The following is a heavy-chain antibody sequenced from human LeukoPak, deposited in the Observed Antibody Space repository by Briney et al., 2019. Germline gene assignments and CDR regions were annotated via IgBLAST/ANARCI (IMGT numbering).Heavy chain of an antibody. Sequence: GGSLRLSCAASGFTFSSYSMNWVRQAPGKGLEWVSSISSSSSYIYYADSVKGRFTISRDNAKNSLYLQMNSLRAEDTAVYYCARRKPVTGRCYYYGMDVWGQGTTVTVSS. D-gene: IGHD3-9*01. J-gene: IGHJ6*02. CDR3: ARRKPVTGRCYYYGMDV. CDR2: ISSSSSYI. CDR1: GFTFSSYS. V-gene: IGHV3-21*01.